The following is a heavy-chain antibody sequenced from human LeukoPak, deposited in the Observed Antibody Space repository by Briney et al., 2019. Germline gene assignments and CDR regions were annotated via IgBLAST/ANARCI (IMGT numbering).Heavy chain of an antibody. V-gene: IGHV3-30*02. J-gene: IGHJ4*02. CDR1: GFTFSSYG. CDR3: AKDRYYGSGSYFDY. Sequence: GGSLRLSCAASGFTFSSYGMHWVRQAPGKWLEWVAYIQYDGSNEQYADSVKGRFSISRDSSKNILYLQMNSLRAEDTAVYYCAKDRYYGSGSYFDYWGQGTLVTVSS. CDR2: IQYDGSNE. D-gene: IGHD3-10*01.